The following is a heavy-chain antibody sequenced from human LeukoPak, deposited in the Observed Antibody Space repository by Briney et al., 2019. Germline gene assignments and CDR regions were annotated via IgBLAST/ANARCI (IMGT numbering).Heavy chain of an antibody. D-gene: IGHD1-26*01. CDR1: GGSISSGSYY. J-gene: IGHJ4*02. CDR3: ARVGLGATGFDY. V-gene: IGHV4-61*02. CDR2: IYTSGST. Sequence: SETLSLTCTVSGGSISSGSYYWSWIRQPAGKGLEWIGRIYTSGSTNYNPSLKSRVTISVDTSKNQFSLKLSSVTAADTAVYYCARVGLGATGFDYWGQGTLVTVSS.